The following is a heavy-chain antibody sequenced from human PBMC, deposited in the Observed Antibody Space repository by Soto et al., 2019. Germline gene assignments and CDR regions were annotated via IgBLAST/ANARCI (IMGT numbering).Heavy chain of an antibody. CDR1: GGSISSYY. CDR2: IYYSGST. V-gene: IGHV4-59*01. J-gene: IGHJ4*02. CDR3: AREGSSWYAPDY. D-gene: IGHD6-13*01. Sequence: PSETLSLTCTVSGGSISSYYWSWIRQPPGKGLEWIEYIYYSGSTNYNPSLKSRVTISVDTSKNQFSLKLSSVTAADTAVYYCAREGSSWYAPDYWGQGTLVTVSS.